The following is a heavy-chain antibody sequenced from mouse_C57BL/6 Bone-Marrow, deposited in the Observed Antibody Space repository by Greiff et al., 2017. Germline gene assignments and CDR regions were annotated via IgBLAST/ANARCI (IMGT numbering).Heavy chain of an antibody. CDR3: ARDYCYGLYYFDY. J-gene: IGHJ2*01. CDR1: GYTFTSYW. V-gene: IGHV1-69*01. Sequence: QVQLQQPGAELVMPGASVKLSCKASGYTFTSYWMHWVKQRPGQGLEWIGEIDPSDSYTNYNQKFKGKSTLTVDKSSSTAYMQLSSLTSEDSAVYYCARDYCYGLYYFDYWGQGTTLTVSS. D-gene: IGHD1-1*01. CDR2: IDPSDSYT.